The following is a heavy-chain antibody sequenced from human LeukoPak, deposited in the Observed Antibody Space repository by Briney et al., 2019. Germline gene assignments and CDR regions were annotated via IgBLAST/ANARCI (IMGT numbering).Heavy chain of an antibody. Sequence: GGSLRLSCAASGFTFSSYAMHWVRQAPGKGLEWVAVISYDGSNKYYADSVKGRFTISRDNSKNRLYLQMNSLRAEDTAVYYCARDPSSTSRYGSRTYGSGSYLVYWGQGTLVTVSS. CDR3: ARDPSSTSRYGSRTYGSGSYLVY. D-gene: IGHD3-10*01. J-gene: IGHJ4*02. CDR1: GFTFSSYA. CDR2: ISYDGSNK. V-gene: IGHV3-30*04.